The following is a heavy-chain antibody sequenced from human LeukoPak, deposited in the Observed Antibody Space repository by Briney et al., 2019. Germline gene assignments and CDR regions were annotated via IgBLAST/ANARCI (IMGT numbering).Heavy chain of an antibody. Sequence: ASVKVSCKASGYTFTGYYMHWVRQAPGQGLEWMGWINPNSGGTNYAQKFQGRVTMTRDTSISTAYMELSRLRSDGTAVYYCLSQYYDSSGYYSFDYWGQGTLVTVSS. CDR3: LSQYYDSSGYYSFDY. CDR2: INPNSGGT. CDR1: GYTFTGYY. V-gene: IGHV1-2*02. D-gene: IGHD3-22*01. J-gene: IGHJ4*02.